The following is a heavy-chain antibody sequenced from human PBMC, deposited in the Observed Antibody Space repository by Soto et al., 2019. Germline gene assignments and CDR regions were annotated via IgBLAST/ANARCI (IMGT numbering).Heavy chain of an antibody. D-gene: IGHD2-2*01. Sequence: GGSLRLSCAASGFTFTSYGMHWVRQAPGKGLEWVAGIWYDGNSKYYEDSVKGRFTISRDNSKNTLYLEMNSLRGDDTAVYYCARGERSSRLVVPAALGYWGQGTLVTVSS. CDR1: GFTFTSYG. V-gene: IGHV3-33*01. CDR3: ARGERSSRLVVPAALGY. CDR2: IWYDGNSK. J-gene: IGHJ4*02.